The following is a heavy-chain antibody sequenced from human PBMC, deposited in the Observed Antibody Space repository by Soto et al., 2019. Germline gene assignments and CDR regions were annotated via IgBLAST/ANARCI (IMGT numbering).Heavy chain of an antibody. Sequence: QVQLAQSGAEVKKPGSSVKVSCKASGGTFSSYAISWVRQAPGQGLEWMGGIIPIFGTANYAQKFQGRVTITADESTSTAYMELSSLRSEDTAVYYCARTRTYYYGSGSLYYYYYGMDVWGQGTTVTVSS. CDR3: ARTRTYYYGSGSLYYYYYGMDV. CDR1: GGTFSSYA. CDR2: IIPIFGTA. V-gene: IGHV1-69*12. D-gene: IGHD3-10*01. J-gene: IGHJ6*02.